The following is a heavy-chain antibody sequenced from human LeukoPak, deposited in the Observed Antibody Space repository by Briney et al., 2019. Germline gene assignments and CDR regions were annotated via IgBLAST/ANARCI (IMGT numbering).Heavy chain of an antibody. CDR1: GFSFSNHW. CDR2: IKQDGSEK. CDR3: AREGYYDSSGYLDYYYMDV. V-gene: IGHV3-7*01. D-gene: IGHD3-22*01. J-gene: IGHJ6*03. Sequence: GGSLRLSCAGSGFSFSNHWMSWVRQAPGKGLEWVANIKQDGSEKYYVDSVKGRFTISRDNAKNSVFLQMNSLRVEDTALYYCAREGYYDSSGYLDYYYMDVWGKGTTVTVSS.